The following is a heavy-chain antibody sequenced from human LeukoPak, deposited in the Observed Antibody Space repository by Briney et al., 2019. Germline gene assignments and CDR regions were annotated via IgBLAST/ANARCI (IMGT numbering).Heavy chain of an antibody. J-gene: IGHJ4*02. CDR3: ARVRRIPMVYARSYYFDY. CDR1: GGSFSGYY. CDR2: INHSGST. Sequence: SETLSLTCAVYGGSFSGYYWSWIRQPPGKGLEWIGEINHSGSTNYNPSLKSRVTISVDTSKNQFSLKLSSVTAADTAVYYCARVRRIPMVYARSYYFDYWGQGTLVTVSS. V-gene: IGHV4-34*01. D-gene: IGHD2-8*01.